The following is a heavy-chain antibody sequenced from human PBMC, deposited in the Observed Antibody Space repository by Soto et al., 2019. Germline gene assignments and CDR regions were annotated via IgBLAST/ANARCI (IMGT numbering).Heavy chain of an antibody. CDR3: ARDDHTYGVY. D-gene: IGHD2-21*01. J-gene: IGHJ4*02. CDR2: IGPYGNTI. V-gene: IGHV3-11*01. CDR1: GFSFRDYF. Sequence: GGSLRLSCAASGFSFRDYFMSWIRQAPGKGLEWVSYIGPYGNTIFYADSVKGRFTISRDDATNSLFLHMSSLRTEDTAVYYCARDDHTYGVYWGQGTPVTVSS.